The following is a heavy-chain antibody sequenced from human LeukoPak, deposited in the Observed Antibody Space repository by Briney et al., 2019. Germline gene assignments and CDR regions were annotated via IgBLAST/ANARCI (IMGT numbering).Heavy chain of an antibody. J-gene: IGHJ6*02. CDR1: GGTFSSYA. D-gene: IGHD4-23*01. Sequence: ASVKVSCKASGGTFSSYAISWVRQAPGQGLEWMGGIIPIFGTANYAQRFQGRVTITADESTSTAYMELSSLRSEDTAVYYCARDRVPVVRTYYYYGMDVWGQGTTVTVSS. CDR2: IIPIFGTA. V-gene: IGHV1-69*01. CDR3: ARDRVPVVRTYYYYGMDV.